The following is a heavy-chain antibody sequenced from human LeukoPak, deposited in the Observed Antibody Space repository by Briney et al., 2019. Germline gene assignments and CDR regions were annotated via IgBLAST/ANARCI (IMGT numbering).Heavy chain of an antibody. Sequence: GRSLRLSCAASGFTFSSYGMHWVRQAPDKGLEWVAVIWYDGSNKYYADSVKGRFTISRDNSKNTLYLQMNSLRAEDTAVYYCARDGGGVRYFDWENAPNYFDYWGQGTLVTVSS. J-gene: IGHJ4*02. CDR1: GFTFSSYG. CDR2: IWYDGSNK. V-gene: IGHV3-33*01. D-gene: IGHD3-9*01. CDR3: ARDGGGVRYFDWENAPNYFDY.